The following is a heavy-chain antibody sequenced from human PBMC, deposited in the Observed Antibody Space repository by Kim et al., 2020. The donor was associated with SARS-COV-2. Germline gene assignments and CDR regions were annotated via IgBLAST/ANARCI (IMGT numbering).Heavy chain of an antibody. CDR2: T. Sequence: TYYNPSLKSRVTMSVDTSKNQFSLKLSSVTAADSAMYYCARENTVAGTDYWGQGTLVTVSS. V-gene: IGHV4-30-2*05. J-gene: IGHJ4*02. D-gene: IGHD6-19*01. CDR3: ARENTVAGTDY.